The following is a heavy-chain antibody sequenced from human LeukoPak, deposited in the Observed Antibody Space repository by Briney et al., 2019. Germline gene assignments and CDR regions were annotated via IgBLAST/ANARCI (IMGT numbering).Heavy chain of an antibody. Sequence: ASVKVSCKASGYTFTGYYMHWVRQAPGQGLEWMGWINPNSGGTDYAQKFQGRVTMTRDTSISTAYMELSRLRSDDTAVYYCARGRNLWFGELLSYWGQGTLVTVSS. V-gene: IGHV1-2*02. CDR2: INPNSGGT. CDR3: ARGRNLWFGELLSY. CDR1: GYTFTGYY. J-gene: IGHJ4*02. D-gene: IGHD3-10*01.